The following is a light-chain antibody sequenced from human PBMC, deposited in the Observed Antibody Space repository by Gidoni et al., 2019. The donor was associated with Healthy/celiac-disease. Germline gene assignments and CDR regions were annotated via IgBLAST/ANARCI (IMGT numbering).Light chain of an antibody. Sequence: DIVLTQSPATVSLSPGERATLACRASQSVSSYLDWYQQQPDQDPRLLIYDASNRATGITARFSGSGSGTDFTLTIRSLEPEDFAVYYCQHGVTFGPGPKVDIK. CDR1: QSVSSY. CDR3: QHGVT. J-gene: IGKJ3*01. V-gene: IGKV3-11*01. CDR2: DAS.